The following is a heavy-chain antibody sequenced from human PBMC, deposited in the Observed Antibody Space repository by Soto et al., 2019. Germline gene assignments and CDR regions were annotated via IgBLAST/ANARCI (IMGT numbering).Heavy chain of an antibody. CDR3: ARESGYDFWSGYFNNWFDP. J-gene: IGHJ5*02. D-gene: IGHD3-3*01. V-gene: IGHV4-59*01. CDR2: IYYSGST. CDR1: GGSISSYY. Sequence: SETLSLTCTVSGGSISSYYWSWIRQPPGKGLEWIGYIYYSGSTNYNPSLKSRVTISVDTSKNQFSLKLSSVTAADTAVYYCARESGYDFWSGYFNNWFDPWGQGTLVTVSS.